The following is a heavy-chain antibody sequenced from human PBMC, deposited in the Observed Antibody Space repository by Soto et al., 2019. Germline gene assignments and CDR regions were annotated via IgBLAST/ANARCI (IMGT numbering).Heavy chain of an antibody. J-gene: IGHJ5*02. Sequence: GGSLRLSCAASGFTFSSYGMHWVRQAPGKGLEWVAVISYDGSNKYYADSVKGRFTISRDNSKNTLYLQMNSLRAEDTAVYYCAKEPGHDFVVVVAANLNWFDPWGQGTLVTVSS. V-gene: IGHV3-30*18. D-gene: IGHD2-15*01. CDR1: GFTFSSYG. CDR3: AKEPGHDFVVVVAANLNWFDP. CDR2: ISYDGSNK.